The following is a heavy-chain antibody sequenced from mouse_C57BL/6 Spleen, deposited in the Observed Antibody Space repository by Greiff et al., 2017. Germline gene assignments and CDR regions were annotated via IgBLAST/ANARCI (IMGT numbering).Heavy chain of an antibody. V-gene: IGHV7-3*01. Sequence: EVQLVESGGGLVQPGGSLSLSCAASGFTFTDYYMSWVRQPPGKALEWLGFIRNKANGYTTEYSASVKGRFTISRDNSQSILYLQMNALRAEDSATYYFARNTYCNYFYYYSMYYWGQGTSVTVSS. CDR1: GFTFTDYY. J-gene: IGHJ4*01. CDR2: IRNKANGYTT. D-gene: IGHD2-1*01. CDR3: ARNTYCNYFYYYSMYY.